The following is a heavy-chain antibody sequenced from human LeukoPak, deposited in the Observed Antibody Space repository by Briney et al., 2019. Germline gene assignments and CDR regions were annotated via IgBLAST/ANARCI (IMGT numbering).Heavy chain of an antibody. Sequence: GGSLRLSCAASGFTFTGYYMSRVRRAPGKGLEWVSYVTGRGDTTHYADSVKGRFTISRDNAKNSLYLQMNSLRGEDTALYYCVKLDSRGYDNWGQGAPVTVSS. CDR1: GFTFTGYY. CDR2: VTGRGDTT. CDR3: VKLDSRGYDN. D-gene: IGHD3-22*01. V-gene: IGHV3-11*01. J-gene: IGHJ4*02.